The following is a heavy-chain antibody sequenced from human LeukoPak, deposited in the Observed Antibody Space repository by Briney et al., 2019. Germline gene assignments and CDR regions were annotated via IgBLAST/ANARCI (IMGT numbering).Heavy chain of an antibody. Sequence: PSETLSLTCTVSGGSISSYYWSWIRQPPGKGLEWIGYIYYSGSTNYNPSLKSRVTISVDTSKNQFSLKPSSVTAADTAVYYCARHSTRKRYYYYGMDVWGQGTTVTVSS. CDR2: IYYSGST. J-gene: IGHJ6*02. CDR1: GGSISSYY. CDR3: ARHSTRKRYYYYGMDV. V-gene: IGHV4-59*08.